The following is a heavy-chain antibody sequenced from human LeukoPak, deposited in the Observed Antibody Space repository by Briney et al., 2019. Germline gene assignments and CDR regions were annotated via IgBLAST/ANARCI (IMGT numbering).Heavy chain of an antibody. CDR2: ISSSSSYI. D-gene: IGHD3-22*01. V-gene: IGHV3-21*01. J-gene: IGHJ4*02. CDR1: GFTFSSYS. CDR3: ARKDDSSGYYYTPPDY. Sequence: GRSLRLSCAASGFTFSSYSMNWVRQAPGKGLEWVSSISSSSSYIYYADSVKGRFTISRDNAKNSLYLQMNSLRAEDTAVYYCARKDDSSGYYYTPPDYWGQGTLVTVSS.